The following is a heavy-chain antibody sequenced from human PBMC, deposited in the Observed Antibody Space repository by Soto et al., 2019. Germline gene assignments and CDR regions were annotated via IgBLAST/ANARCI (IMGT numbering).Heavy chain of an antibody. CDR3: ARRGALSSYYYGYYFDY. D-gene: IGHD3-9*01. Sequence: ASVKVSCKASGYTFPRYAMNWVSQAPGPSPEWMGWINPGNGNTKYSQRFQGRVTITMDTYESTAYMELSSLTSEDTAVYYCARRGALSSYYYGYYFDYWGQGALVTVSS. CDR2: INPGNGNT. V-gene: IGHV1-3*01. CDR1: GYTFPRYA. J-gene: IGHJ4*02.